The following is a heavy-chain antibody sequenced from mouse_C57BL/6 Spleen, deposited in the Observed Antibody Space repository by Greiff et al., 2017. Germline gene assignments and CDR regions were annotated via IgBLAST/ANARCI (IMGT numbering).Heavy chain of an antibody. CDR2: INPSTGGT. CDR3: ARYYYGSSPYAMDY. CDR1: GYSFTGYY. V-gene: IGHV1-42*01. D-gene: IGHD1-1*01. Sequence: EVKLVESGPELVKPGASVKISCKASGYSFTGYYMNWVKQSPEKSLEWIGEINPSTGGTTYNQKFKAKATLTVDKSSSTAYMQLKSLTSEDSAVYYCARYYYGSSPYAMDYWGQGTSVTVSS. J-gene: IGHJ4*01.